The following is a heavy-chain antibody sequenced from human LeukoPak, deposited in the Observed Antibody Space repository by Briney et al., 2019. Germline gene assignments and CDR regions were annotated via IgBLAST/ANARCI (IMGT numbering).Heavy chain of an antibody. CDR3: ARVAGRRYYLFHY. CDR2: IYYSGST. Sequence: SETLSLTCTVSGGSISSYYWSWIRQPPGKGLEWIGYIYYSGSTNYNPSLKSRVTISVDTSKNQFSLKLSSVTAADTAVYYCARVAGRRYYLFHYWGPRPLVPVSS. V-gene: IGHV4-59*01. D-gene: IGHD1-26*01. CDR1: GGSISSYY. J-gene: IGHJ4*02.